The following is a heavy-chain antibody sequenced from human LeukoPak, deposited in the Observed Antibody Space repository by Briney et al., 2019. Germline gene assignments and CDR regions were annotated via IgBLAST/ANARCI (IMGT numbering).Heavy chain of an antibody. Sequence: SETLSLTCAVSGYSISSGYYWGWIRQPPGKGLEWIGSIYHSGSTYYNPSLKSRVTISVDTSKNQFSLKLSSVTAADTAVCYCARHEPRSSSWFWVYWGQGTLVTVSS. V-gene: IGHV4-38-2*01. CDR2: IYHSGST. CDR1: GYSISSGYY. CDR3: ARHEPRSSSWFWVY. J-gene: IGHJ4*02. D-gene: IGHD6-13*01.